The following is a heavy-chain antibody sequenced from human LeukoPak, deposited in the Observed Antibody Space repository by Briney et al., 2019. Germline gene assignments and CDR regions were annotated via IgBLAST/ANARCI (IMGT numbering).Heavy chain of an antibody. CDR2: ISSSGGST. CDR3: VKGIVVVTARAFDY. V-gene: IGHV3-23*01. J-gene: IGHJ4*02. Sequence: PGGSLRLSCADSGFTFNSYGMTWVRQAPGKGLEWVSSISSSGGSTYYADSVKGRFTISRDNSKNTLYLQMSSLRPEDTAVYYCVKGIVVVTARAFDYWGQGTLVTVSS. CDR1: GFTFNSYG. D-gene: IGHD2-21*02.